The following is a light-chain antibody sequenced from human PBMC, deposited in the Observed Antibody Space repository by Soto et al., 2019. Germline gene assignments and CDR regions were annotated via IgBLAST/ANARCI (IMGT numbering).Light chain of an antibody. CDR2: GAS. V-gene: IGKV3-20*01. CDR1: QSVSSSY. CDR3: QQYGSPSP. Sequence: EIVLTQSPGTLSLSPGERATLSCRASQSVSSSYLAWYQQKPGKAPRLLIYGASSRATGIPDRFSGSGSGTDFTLTISRLEPEDFAVYYCQQYGSPSPFGQGTKVDIK. J-gene: IGKJ1*01.